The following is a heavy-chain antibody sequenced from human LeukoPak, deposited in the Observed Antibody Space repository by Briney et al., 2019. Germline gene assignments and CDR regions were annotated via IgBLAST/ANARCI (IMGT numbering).Heavy chain of an antibody. V-gene: IGHV1-18*04. CDR1: GYTFTIYG. D-gene: IGHD3-22*01. Sequence: ASVKVSCKASGYTFTIYGISWVRQAPGQGLEWMGWISACNGNTNYAQKLQGRVTMTTDTSTSTAYMELRSLRSDDTAVYYCARDLGNYDSSGLDYWGQGTLVTPSS. CDR3: ARDLGNYDSSGLDY. CDR2: ISACNGNT. J-gene: IGHJ4*02.